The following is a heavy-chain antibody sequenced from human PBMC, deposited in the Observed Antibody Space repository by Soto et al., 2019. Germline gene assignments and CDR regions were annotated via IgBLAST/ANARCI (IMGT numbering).Heavy chain of an antibody. Sequence: QVQVVESGGGVVQPGKSLRLSCAASGFTFSSYAMHWVRQAPGKGLEWVSVISYDGSNRYYADSVKGRFTISRDNSKNTLYLQMNNLRAEDTGVYYCARVDWGKQWLVLDYWGQGTLVTVSS. V-gene: IGHV3-30-3*01. CDR2: ISYDGSNR. CDR3: ARVDWGKQWLVLDY. CDR1: GFTFSSYA. D-gene: IGHD6-19*01. J-gene: IGHJ4*02.